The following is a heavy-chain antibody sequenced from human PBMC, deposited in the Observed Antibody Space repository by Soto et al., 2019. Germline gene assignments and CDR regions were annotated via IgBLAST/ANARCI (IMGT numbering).Heavy chain of an antibody. D-gene: IGHD2-21*02. V-gene: IGHV4-34*12. CDR1: GGSFSGYY. CDR2: IIYSGST. J-gene: IGHJ4*02. CDR3: ARGGYGGNSGLGHFDY. Sequence: QVQLQQWGAGLLKPSETLSLTCAVYGGSFSGYYWSWIRQPPGKGLEWIGEIIYSGSTNYHPSLKSRVTISIGRSTNHFSLELSSVTSAATAVYYCARGGYGGNSGLGHFDYWGQRTLVNVSS.